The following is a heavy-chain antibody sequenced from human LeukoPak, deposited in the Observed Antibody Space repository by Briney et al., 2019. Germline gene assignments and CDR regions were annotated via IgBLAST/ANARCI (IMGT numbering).Heavy chain of an antibody. V-gene: IGHV3-74*01. D-gene: IGHD1-14*01. CDR3: AKTDWFDP. CDR2: IKGDGSRP. CDR1: GFTLSIYW. Sequence: GGSLRRSCDASGFTLSIYWMNWIRQAPGKGLEWVSRIKGDGSRPTYADSVKGRFTISRDNTKNTVYLQLNSLRAEDTAVYYCAKTDWFDPWGQGTLVTVSS. J-gene: IGHJ5*02.